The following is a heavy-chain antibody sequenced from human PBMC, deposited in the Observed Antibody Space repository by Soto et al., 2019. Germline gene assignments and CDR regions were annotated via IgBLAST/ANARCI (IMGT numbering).Heavy chain of an antibody. V-gene: IGHV3-7*01. D-gene: IGHD4-17*01. Sequence: EVQLVESGGGLVQPGGSLRLSCAASGFTFSSYWMSWVRQAPGKGLEWVANIKQDGSEKYYVDSVKGRFTISRDNAKNSLYLQMNSLRAGDTAVYYCARWEDYGDYHFDYWGQGTLVTVS. CDR2: IKQDGSEK. CDR1: GFTFSSYW. CDR3: ARWEDYGDYHFDY. J-gene: IGHJ4*02.